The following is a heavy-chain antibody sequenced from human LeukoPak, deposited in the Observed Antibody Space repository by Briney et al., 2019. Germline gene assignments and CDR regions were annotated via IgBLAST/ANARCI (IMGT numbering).Heavy chain of an antibody. J-gene: IGHJ6*02. CDR1: GGTFSSNA. D-gene: IGHD3-9*01. Sequence: SVKVSCKASGGTFSSNAISWVRQAPGQGLEWMGRIIPILGIANYAQKFQGRVTITADKSTSTAYMELSSLRSEDTAVYYCAREERYFDWLSTRPYYYYGRDVWGQGTTDTVSS. CDR2: IIPILGIA. V-gene: IGHV1-69*04. CDR3: AREERYFDWLSTRPYYYYGRDV.